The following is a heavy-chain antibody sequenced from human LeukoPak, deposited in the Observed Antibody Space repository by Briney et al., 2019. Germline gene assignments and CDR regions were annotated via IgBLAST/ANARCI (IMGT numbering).Heavy chain of an antibody. CDR1: GFTFSSYA. CDR2: ISYDGSNK. D-gene: IGHD6-19*01. V-gene: IGHV3-30-3*01. CDR3: ARDRSSGWPYYYYYGMDV. J-gene: IGHJ6*02. Sequence: PGGSLRLSCAASGFTFSSYAMHWVRQAPGKGLEWVAVISYDGSNKYYADSVKGRFTISRDNSKNTLYLQMNSLRAEDTAVYYCARDRSSGWPYYYYYGMDVWGQGTTVTVSS.